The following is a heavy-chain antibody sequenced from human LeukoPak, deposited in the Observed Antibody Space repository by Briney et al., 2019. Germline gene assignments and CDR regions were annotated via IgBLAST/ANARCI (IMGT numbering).Heavy chain of an antibody. CDR1: GGTFSSYA. CDR2: IIPIFGTA. J-gene: IGHJ6*03. CDR3: ASPSLQYCSSTSCYYYYYMDV. V-gene: IGHV1-69*01. D-gene: IGHD2-2*01. Sequence: ASVKVSCKASGGTFSSYAISWVRQAPGQGLEWMGGIIPIFGTANYAQKFQGRVTITADESTSTAYMELSSLRSEDTAVYYCASPSLQYCSSTSCYYYYYMDVWGKGTTVTVSS.